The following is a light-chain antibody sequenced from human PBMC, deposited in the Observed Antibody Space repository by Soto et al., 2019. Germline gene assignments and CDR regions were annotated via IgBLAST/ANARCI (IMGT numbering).Light chain of an antibody. CDR1: SSDVGGYNY. CDR3: SSFTSTTTREV. J-gene: IGLJ2*01. V-gene: IGLV2-14*01. CDR2: EVS. Sequence: QSALTQPASVSGSPGQSITISCTGTSSDVGGYNYVSWYQQHPDKVPKLIIFEVSNRPSGVSIRFSGSKSGNTASLTISGLQAEDEADYYCSSFTSTTTREVFGGGTKVTVL.